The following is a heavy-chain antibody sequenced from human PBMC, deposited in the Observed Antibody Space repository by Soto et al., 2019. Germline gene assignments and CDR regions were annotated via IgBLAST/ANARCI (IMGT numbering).Heavy chain of an antibody. J-gene: IGHJ4*02. Sequence: HEHLVQSGAEVKRPGASLKVSCKASGYSFTGYYIHWVRQAPGQGLEWMGWINPDSGATNYAQNFQGRVTLTSDTSISTASMDLTSLTSDDTAVYYCARGDDGTGGYPFPYFDYGGQGTLVIVSS. V-gene: IGHV1-2*02. D-gene: IGHD2-8*02. CDR2: INPDSGAT. CDR1: GYSFTGYY. CDR3: ARGDDGTGGYPFPYFDY.